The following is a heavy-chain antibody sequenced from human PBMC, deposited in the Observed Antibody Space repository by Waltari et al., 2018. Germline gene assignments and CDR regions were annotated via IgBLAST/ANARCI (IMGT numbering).Heavy chain of an antibody. CDR3: AWGSVRGYWGFDY. CDR2: ISSSGSTI. V-gene: IGHV3-11*01. J-gene: IGHJ4*02. D-gene: IGHD3-10*01. CDR1: GFTFSDYY. Sequence: QVQLVASGGGLVKPGGSLRLSCAASGFTFSDYYMSWIRKAPGNVLEWFSYISSSGSTIYYADSVKGRFTISRDNAKNSLYLQMNSLRAEATAVYYCAWGSVRGYWGFDYWGQGTLVTVSS.